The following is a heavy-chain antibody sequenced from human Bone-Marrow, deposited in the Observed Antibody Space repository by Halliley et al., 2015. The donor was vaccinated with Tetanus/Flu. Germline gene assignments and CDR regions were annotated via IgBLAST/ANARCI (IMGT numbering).Heavy chain of an antibody. J-gene: IGHJ4*02. CDR2: ISGYNGST. D-gene: IGHD2-15*01. CDR3: ARGGVVAAAPYDH. Sequence: LEWMGWISGYNGSTKYEQKVQDRVTLTTDTSTTIAYMELRSLRSDDTAVYYCARGGVVAAAPYDHWGQGTLVTVSS. V-gene: IGHV1-18*01.